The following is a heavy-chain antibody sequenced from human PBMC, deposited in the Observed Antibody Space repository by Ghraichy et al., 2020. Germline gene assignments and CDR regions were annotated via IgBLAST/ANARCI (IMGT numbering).Heavy chain of an antibody. Sequence: ASVKVSCKASGYTFTSYDINWVRQATGQGLEWMGWMNPNSGNTGYAQKFQGRVTMTRNTSISTAYMELSSLRSEDTAVYYCARVSTKSHSSSWYAAMGLKPKRLLGYYMDVWGKGTTVTVSS. J-gene: IGHJ6*03. CDR3: ARVSTKSHSSSWYAAMGLKPKRLLGYYMDV. CDR2: MNPNSGNT. V-gene: IGHV1-8*01. D-gene: IGHD6-13*01. CDR1: GYTFTSYD.